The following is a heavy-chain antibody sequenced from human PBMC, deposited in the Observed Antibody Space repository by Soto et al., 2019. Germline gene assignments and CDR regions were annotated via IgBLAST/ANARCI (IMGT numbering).Heavy chain of an antibody. D-gene: IGHD3-22*01. CDR3: ARGFATMIVVAYQDAFDI. V-gene: IGHV1-69*13. CDR1: GGTFSSYA. Sequence: SVKVSCKASGGTFSSYAISWVRQAPGQGLEWMGGIIPIFGTANYAQKFQGRVTITADESTSTAYMELSGLRSEDTAVYYCARGFATMIVVAYQDAFDIWGQGTMVTVSS. CDR2: IIPIFGTA. J-gene: IGHJ3*02.